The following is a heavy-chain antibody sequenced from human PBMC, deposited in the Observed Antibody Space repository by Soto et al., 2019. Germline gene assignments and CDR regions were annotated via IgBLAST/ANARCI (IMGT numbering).Heavy chain of an antibody. J-gene: IGHJ3*02. CDR3: ARDPDLNGSGPWDAFDI. CDR2: IIPIFGTA. D-gene: IGHD2-15*01. Sequence: QVQLVQSGAEVKKPGSSVKVSCKASGGTFSSYAISWVRQAPGQGLEWMGGIIPIFGTANYAQKFQGRVTITADDSTSKAYMELSSLRSEDTAVYYCARDPDLNGSGPWDAFDIWGQGTMVTVSS. CDR1: GGTFSSYA. V-gene: IGHV1-69*01.